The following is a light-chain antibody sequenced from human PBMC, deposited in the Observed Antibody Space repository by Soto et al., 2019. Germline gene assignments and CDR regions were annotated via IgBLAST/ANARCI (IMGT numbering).Light chain of an antibody. V-gene: IGLV2-14*01. CDR3: SSFTRSNTWV. J-gene: IGLJ3*02. Sequence: QSVLTQPASVSGSPGQSITNSCTGTSSDVGGYNSVCWHQQHPGKAPKLMIYEVSNRPSGVSDRFSASKSGNTASLTISGLLADDEADYYCSSFTRSNTWVFGGGTKLTVL. CDR1: SSDVGGYNS. CDR2: EVS.